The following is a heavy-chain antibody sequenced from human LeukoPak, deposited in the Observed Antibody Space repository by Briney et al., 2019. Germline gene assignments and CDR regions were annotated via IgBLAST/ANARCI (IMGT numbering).Heavy chain of an antibody. V-gene: IGHV3-64*01. D-gene: IGHD3-22*01. J-gene: IGHJ4*02. CDR2: ISSNGGST. Sequence: GGSLRLSCVASGFTFSSYAMHWVRQAPGKGLEYVSAISSNGGSTYYANSVKGRFTISRDNSKNTLYLQMGSLRAEDMAVYYCARAGGYYYDSSGYNFDYWGQGTLVTVSS. CDR1: GFTFSSYA. CDR3: ARAGGYYYDSSGYNFDY.